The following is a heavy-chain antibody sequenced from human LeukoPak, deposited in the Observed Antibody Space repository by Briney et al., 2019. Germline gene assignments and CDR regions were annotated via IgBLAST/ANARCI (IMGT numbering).Heavy chain of an antibody. CDR3: ATRSWWILNY. V-gene: IGHV3-43D*03. CDR1: GFTFDDYA. J-gene: IGHJ4*02. CDR2: ISWEGGTT. D-gene: IGHD2-15*01. Sequence: PGGSLRLSCAASGFTFDDYAMHWVRQAPGKGLEWVSLISWEGGTTYYADSVKGRFTISRDNAKNSLYLQMNSLRAEDTAVYYCATRSWWILNYWGQGTLVTVSS.